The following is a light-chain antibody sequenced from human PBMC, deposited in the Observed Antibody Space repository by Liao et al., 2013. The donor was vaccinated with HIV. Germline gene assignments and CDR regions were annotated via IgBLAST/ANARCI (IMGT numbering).Light chain of an antibody. CDR2: HDD. CDR1: DIGNKA. Sequence: SYELTQPPSVSVAPETTATISCGANDIGNKAVNWYQQRSGQAPLLVIFHDDHRPSGIPERFSGSNSGNTATLTISGTQAMDEADYYCQAWDSSTVVFGGGTKLTVL. V-gene: IGLV3-21*01. J-gene: IGLJ2*01. CDR3: QAWDSSTVV.